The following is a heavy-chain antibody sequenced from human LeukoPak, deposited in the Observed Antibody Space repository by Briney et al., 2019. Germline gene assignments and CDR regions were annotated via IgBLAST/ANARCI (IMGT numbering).Heavy chain of an antibody. D-gene: IGHD3-9*01. V-gene: IGHV3-21*01. CDR1: GFTFSSYS. Sequence: GGSLRLSCAASGFTFSSYSMNWVRQAPGKGLEWVSSISSSSSYIYYADSVKGRFTISRDNARNSLYLQMNSLRAEDTAVYYCASGPYADWDLFDYWGQGTLVTVSS. CDR3: ASGPYADWDLFDY. J-gene: IGHJ4*02. CDR2: ISSSSSYI.